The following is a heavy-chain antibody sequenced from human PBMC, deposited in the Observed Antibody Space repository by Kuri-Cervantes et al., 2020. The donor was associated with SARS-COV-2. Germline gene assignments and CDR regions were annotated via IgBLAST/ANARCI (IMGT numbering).Heavy chain of an antibody. V-gene: IGHV4-39*01. J-gene: IGHJ3*02. CDR1: GGSISSSSDY. Sequence: SETLSLTCTVSGGSISSSSDYWGWIRQPPGKGLEWIGSIYYSGSTYYNPSLKSRVTISVDTSKNQFSLKLSSVTAADTAVYYCARLSMVRGANDAFDIWGQGTMVTVSS. D-gene: IGHD3-10*01. CDR3: ARLSMVRGANDAFDI. CDR2: IYYSGST.